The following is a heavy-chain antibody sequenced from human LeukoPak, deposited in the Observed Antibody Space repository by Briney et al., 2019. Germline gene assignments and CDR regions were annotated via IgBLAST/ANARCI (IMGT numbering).Heavy chain of an antibody. CDR3: ARADMVRGVIGY. D-gene: IGHD3-10*01. CDR2: INHSGST. Sequence: PSQTLSLTCAVYGGSFSGYYWSWIRQPPGKGLEWIGEINHSGSTNYNPSLKSRVTISVDTSKNQFSLKLRSVTAADTAVYYCARADMVRGVIGYWGQGTLVTVSS. CDR1: GGSFSGYY. J-gene: IGHJ4*02. V-gene: IGHV4-34*01.